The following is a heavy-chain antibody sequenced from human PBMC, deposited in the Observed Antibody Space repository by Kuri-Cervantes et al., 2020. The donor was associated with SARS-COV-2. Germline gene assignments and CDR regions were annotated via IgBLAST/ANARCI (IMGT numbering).Heavy chain of an antibody. V-gene: IGHV3-21*01. J-gene: IGHJ4*02. D-gene: IGHD2-15*01. Sequence: GESLKISCAASGFTFSSYSMNWVRQAPGKGLEWVSSISSSSSYIYYADSVKGRFTISRDNAKNSMYLQMNSLRAGDTAVYYCARAGCNGDTCYYDFDNWGQGTLVTVSS. CDR2: ISSSSSYI. CDR3: ARAGCNGDTCYYDFDN. CDR1: GFTFSSYS.